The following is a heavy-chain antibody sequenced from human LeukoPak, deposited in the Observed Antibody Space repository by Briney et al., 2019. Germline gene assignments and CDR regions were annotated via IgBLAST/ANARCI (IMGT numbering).Heavy chain of an antibody. CDR2: IIPIFGTA. D-gene: IGHD4-23*01. J-gene: IGHJ4*02. Sequence: GASVKVSCKASRGTFSSYAITWVRQAPGQGLEWMGGIIPIFGTANYAQKFQGRVTITADKSTSTAYMELSSLRSEDTAVYYCARHRDGNPEGHFDYWGQGTLVTVSS. CDR1: RGTFSSYA. V-gene: IGHV1-69*06. CDR3: ARHRDGNPEGHFDY.